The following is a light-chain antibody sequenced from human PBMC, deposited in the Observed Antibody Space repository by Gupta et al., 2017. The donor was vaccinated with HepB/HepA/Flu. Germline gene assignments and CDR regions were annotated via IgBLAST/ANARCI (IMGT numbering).Light chain of an antibody. CDR2: NGD. J-gene: IGLJ2*01. V-gene: IGLV7-46*01. CDR3: LVEDNTIRV. Sequence: QAVVTQEPSLTVSPGGTVTLTCGSSTGPVTSDHYPYWFQQKPGQAPKLLIFNGDHRQSWTPARFSGSLLVGKATVTLSGAQPEDEADYYCLVEDNTIRVFGGGTKLTVL. CDR1: TGPVTSDHY.